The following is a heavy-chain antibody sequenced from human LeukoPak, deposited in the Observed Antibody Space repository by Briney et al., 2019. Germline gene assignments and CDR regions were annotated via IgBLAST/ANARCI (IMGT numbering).Heavy chain of an antibody. CDR3: ARGGGSGSYYKRELDY. D-gene: IGHD3-10*01. CDR2: IKEDGSEK. CDR1: GITFSNSW. V-gene: IGHV3-7*01. J-gene: IGHJ4*02. Sequence: GGSLRLSCAASGITFSNSWRGWVRQAPGKGLEWVANIKEDGSEKYYVNSVKGRFTISRDNAKNSLYLQMNSLRAEDTAVYYCARGGGSGSYYKRELDYWGQGTLVTVSS.